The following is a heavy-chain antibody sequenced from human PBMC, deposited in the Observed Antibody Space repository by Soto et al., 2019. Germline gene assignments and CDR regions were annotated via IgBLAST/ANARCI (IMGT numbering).Heavy chain of an antibody. V-gene: IGHV1-69*13. D-gene: IGHD1-26*01. J-gene: IGHJ6*02. CDR2: IIPIFGTA. CDR1: GGTFSSYT. Sequence: SVKVSCKASGGTFSSYTISWVRQAPGQGLEWMGGIIPIFGTANYAQKFQGRVTITADESTSTAYMELSSLRSEDTAVYYCARYPRGAQDYYYYGMDVWGQGTTVTVSS. CDR3: ARYPRGAQDYYYYGMDV.